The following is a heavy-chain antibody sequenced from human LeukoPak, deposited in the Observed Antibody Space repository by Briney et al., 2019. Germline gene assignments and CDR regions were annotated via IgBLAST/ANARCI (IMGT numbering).Heavy chain of an antibody. CDR3: ARLPRRGSGSY. CDR2: IYYSGST. D-gene: IGHD3-16*01. CDR1: GGSISSSSYY. Sequence: PSETLSLTCTVSGGSISSSSYYWGWIRQPPGKGLQWIGSIYYSGSTYYNPSLKSRVTISVDTSKNQFSLKLSSVTAADTAVYYCARLPRRGSGSYWGQGTLVTVSS. V-gene: IGHV4-39*01. J-gene: IGHJ4*02.